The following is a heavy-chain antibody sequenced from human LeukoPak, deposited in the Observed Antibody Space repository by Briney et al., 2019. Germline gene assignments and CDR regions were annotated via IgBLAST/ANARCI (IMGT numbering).Heavy chain of an antibody. CDR2: FSYSGKT. V-gene: IGHV4-59*01. J-gene: IGHJ4*02. D-gene: IGHD3-22*01. Sequence: SETLSLTCTVSGGSLRIYYWSWIRQPPEKGLEWIGYFSYSGKTYYNPSLKSRLTISVDTSKNQFSLKLSSVTAADTAVYYCARGYYDNSGYYSLPEYWGQGTLVTVSS. CDR1: GGSLRIYY. CDR3: ARGYYDNSGYYSLPEY.